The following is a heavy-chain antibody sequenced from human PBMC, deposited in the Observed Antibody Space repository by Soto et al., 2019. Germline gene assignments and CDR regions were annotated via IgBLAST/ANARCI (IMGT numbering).Heavy chain of an antibody. J-gene: IGHJ4*02. CDR2: IDPSDSQT. D-gene: IGHD3-22*01. Sequence: GESLKISCKGSGYSFAGYWITWVRQKPGKGLEWMGRIDPSDSQTYYSPSFRGHVTISVTKSITTVFLQWSSLRASDTAMYYCARQIYDSDTGPNFKYYFESWGQGTTVTVSS. CDR1: GYSFAGYW. CDR3: ARQIYDSDTGPNFKYYFES. V-gene: IGHV5-10-1*01.